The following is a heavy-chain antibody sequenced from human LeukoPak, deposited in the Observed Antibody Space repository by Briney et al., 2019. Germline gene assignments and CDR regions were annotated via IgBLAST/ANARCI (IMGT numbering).Heavy chain of an antibody. D-gene: IGHD5-18*01. CDR1: GFTFSRYA. V-gene: IGHV3-30-3*01. Sequence: GRSLRLSCATSGFTFSRYAMHWVRQAPGKGLEWVALISYDANIGSNKYYADSVKGRFTTSRDNAKNTLYLQMNSLRAEDTAVYYCARDAVDTANAVWGQGTTVTVSS. J-gene: IGHJ6*02. CDR2: ISYDANIGSNK. CDR3: ARDAVDTANAV.